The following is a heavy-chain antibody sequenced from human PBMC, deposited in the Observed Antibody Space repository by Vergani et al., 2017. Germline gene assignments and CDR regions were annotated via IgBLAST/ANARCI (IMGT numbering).Heavy chain of an antibody. CDR2: ISGSGGST. CDR1: GFTFSSYA. V-gene: IGHV3-23*01. CDR3: ARMGYSGYDSKGMRY. J-gene: IGHJ4*02. D-gene: IGHD5-12*01. Sequence: EVQLLESGGGLVQPGGSLRLSCAASGFTFSSYAMSWVRQAPGKGLEWVSAISGSGGSTYYADSVKGRFTISRDNSKNTLYLQMNSLRAEDTAVYYCARMGYSGYDSKGMRYWGQGTLVTVSS.